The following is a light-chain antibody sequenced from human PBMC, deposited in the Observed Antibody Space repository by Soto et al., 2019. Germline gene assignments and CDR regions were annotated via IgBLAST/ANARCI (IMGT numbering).Light chain of an antibody. CDR3: QQYGTSPIT. J-gene: IGKJ5*01. CDR1: QTVTTTH. CDR2: GAS. Sequence: ELVLTQSPGTLSLSPGERATLSCRASQTVTTTHLAWYQQKPGQAPRLLIYGASTRATGIPDRFSGSGSGTDFTLTISSLEPEDFAVYYCQQYGTSPITFGQGTRREIK. V-gene: IGKV3-20*01.